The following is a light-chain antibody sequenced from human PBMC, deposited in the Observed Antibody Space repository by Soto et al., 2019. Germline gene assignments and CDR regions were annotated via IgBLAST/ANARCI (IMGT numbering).Light chain of an antibody. CDR3: QQYDKLAKAIT. CDR2: DAS. V-gene: IGKV1-5*01. Sequence: DIQLTQTPSTLSASVGDEVTITCRASQTISRWLAWYQQKPGRAPKLLIYDASTLESGVPSRFSGSGSETEFTLTISRLEPEDFAVYYCQQYDKLAKAITFGQGTRLEIK. J-gene: IGKJ5*01. CDR1: QTISRW.